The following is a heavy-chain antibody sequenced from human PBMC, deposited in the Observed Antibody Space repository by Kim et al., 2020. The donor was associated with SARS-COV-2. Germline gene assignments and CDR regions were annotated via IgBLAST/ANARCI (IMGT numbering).Heavy chain of an antibody. CDR3: VRGEGPGGRLFDY. V-gene: IGHV6-1*01. Sequence: SQTLSLTCAISGDSVSSNSATWNWIRQSPSRGLEWLGRTYYRSKWSSDSAVSVKSRTTINADTSKNQFYLQLDSLTPEDTAMYYCVRGEGPGGRLFDYWGQGTLVTVSS. D-gene: IGHD1-26*01. J-gene: IGHJ4*02. CDR2: TYYRSKWSS. CDR1: GDSVSSNSAT.